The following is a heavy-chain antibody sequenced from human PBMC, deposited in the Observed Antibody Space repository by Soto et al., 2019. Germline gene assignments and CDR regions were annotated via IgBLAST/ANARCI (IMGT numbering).Heavy chain of an antibody. Sequence: GASVKGSCKASGGTFSNHAISWVRQAPGQGLEWMGVIIPILGTIKYAQKFQGRVRITADESTSTAYMDLSSLTFEDTAVYYCARPKTYYYDSDTYYLNGFDYWGQGTRVTVSS. V-gene: IGHV1-69*13. J-gene: IGHJ4*02. CDR1: GGTFSNHA. CDR2: IIPILGTI. CDR3: ARPKTYYYDSDTYYLNGFDY. D-gene: IGHD3-22*01.